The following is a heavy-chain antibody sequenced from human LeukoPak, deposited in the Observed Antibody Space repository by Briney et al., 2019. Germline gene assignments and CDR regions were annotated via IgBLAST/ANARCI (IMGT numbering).Heavy chain of an antibody. J-gene: IGHJ4*02. V-gene: IGHV3-23*01. CDR2: ISDRDGNT. D-gene: IGHD1-26*01. CDR3: AKTTRPLGALDY. Sequence: GGSLRLSCAASGFTFDNYAMNWVRQTPGKGLDWVSGISDRDGNTKYADSVTGRFTISRGNSKNTLYLQMNSLRAEDTAVYYCAKTTRPLGALDYWGQGTLVTVSS. CDR1: GFTFDNYA.